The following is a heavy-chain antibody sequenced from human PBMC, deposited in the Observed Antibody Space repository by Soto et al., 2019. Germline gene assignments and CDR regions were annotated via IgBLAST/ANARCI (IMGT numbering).Heavy chain of an antibody. V-gene: IGHV4-34*01. D-gene: IGHD6-13*01. CDR1: ARTLRGYY. CDR2: HNHSTST. J-gene: IGHJ6*02. CDR3: ARDELGSPCGTDG. Sequence: SLFLTSFVYARTLRGYYWGVIRRPPGRALECIGYHNHSTSTDGNPALNRRDTISAHTSKNRVSRKLSSVTAADPAVHYCARDELGSPCGTDGWGQGTTVTVSS.